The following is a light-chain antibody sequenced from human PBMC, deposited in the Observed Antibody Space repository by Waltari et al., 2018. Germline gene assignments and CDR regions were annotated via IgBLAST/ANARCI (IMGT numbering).Light chain of an antibody. Sequence: DIQMTQSPSSLSASVGDRVTITCHASQDISHYLNWYQQKRGRAPKLLISDVSNLQRGVRSRFSGSGAGTDFTFTISSLQPEDIATYYCQQYDNVPRFGGGTKVEIK. CDR3: QQYDNVPR. CDR1: QDISHY. V-gene: IGKV1-33*01. J-gene: IGKJ4*01. CDR2: DVS.